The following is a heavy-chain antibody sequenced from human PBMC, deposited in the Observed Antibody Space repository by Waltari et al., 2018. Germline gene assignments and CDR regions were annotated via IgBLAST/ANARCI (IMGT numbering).Heavy chain of an antibody. CDR1: GGSISSGSYY. D-gene: IGHD2-15*01. CDR3: ARAPRYCSGGSCYRDAFDI. V-gene: IGHV4-61*02. CDR2: IYTSGST. J-gene: IGHJ3*02. Sequence: QVQLQESGPGLVKPSQTLSLTCTVSGGSISSGSYYWSWIRQPAGKGLEWIGRIYTSGSTNYNPSLKSRVTISVDTSKNQFSLKLSSVTAADTAVYYCARAPRYCSGGSCYRDAFDIWGQGTMVTVSS.